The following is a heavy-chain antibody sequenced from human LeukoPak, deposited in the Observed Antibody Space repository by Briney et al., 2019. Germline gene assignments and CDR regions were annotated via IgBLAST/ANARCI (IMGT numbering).Heavy chain of an antibody. V-gene: IGHV3-30-3*01. J-gene: IGHJ4*02. CDR1: GFTFSSYA. CDR3: ARGTDGDYGLYHY. D-gene: IGHD4-17*01. Sequence: GRSLRLSCAASGFTFSSYAMHWVRQAPGKGLEWVAVISYDGSNKYYADSVKGRFTISRDNSKNTLYLQMNSLRAEDTAVYYCARGTDGDYGLYHYWGQGTLVTVSS. CDR2: ISYDGSNK.